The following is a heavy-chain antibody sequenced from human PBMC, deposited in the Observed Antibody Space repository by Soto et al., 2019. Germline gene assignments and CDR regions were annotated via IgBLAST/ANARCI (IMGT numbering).Heavy chain of an antibody. J-gene: IGHJ5*02. D-gene: IGHD2-2*01. V-gene: IGHV4-34*01. CDR1: GGSFSGYY. CDR3: ARSPLLLVVYKLGAWFYP. CDR2: INHSGST. Sequence: SETLSLTCAVYGGSFSGYYWSWIRQPPGKGLEWIGEINHSGSTNYNPSLKSRVTISVDTSKNQFSLKLSSVTAADTAVYYCARSPLLLVVYKLGAWFYPWGQGTLVPVSS.